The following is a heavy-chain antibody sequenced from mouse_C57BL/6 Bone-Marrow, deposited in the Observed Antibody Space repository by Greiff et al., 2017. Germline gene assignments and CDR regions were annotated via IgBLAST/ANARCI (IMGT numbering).Heavy chain of an antibody. CDR1: GYTFTSYW. D-gene: IGHD2-5*01. Sequence: QVQLQQPGAELVMPGASVKLSCKASGYTFTSYWMHWVKQRPGQGLEWIGEIDPSDSYTNYNQKFKGKSTLTVDKSSSTAYMQLSSLTSEDSAVYYGAREGYSNYPHYCAMDDWGQGTSVTVSS. J-gene: IGHJ4*01. CDR2: IDPSDSYT. V-gene: IGHV1-69*01. CDR3: AREGYSNYPHYCAMDD.